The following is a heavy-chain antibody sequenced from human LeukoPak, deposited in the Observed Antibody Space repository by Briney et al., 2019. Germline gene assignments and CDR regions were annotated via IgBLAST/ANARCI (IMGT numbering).Heavy chain of an antibody. CDR2: IIPIFGTA. D-gene: IGHD2-2*01. Sequence: SEKLSCKSSVGTFSIYALRWARHPPGQGLEWMVGIIPIFGTANYAQKFQGRVTITTYESTSTADMELSSLRSEDTAVYYCARDCSSTSCSTMDVWGKGTTVTVSS. V-gene: IGHV1-69*05. CDR1: VGTFSIYA. CDR3: ARDCSSTSCSTMDV. J-gene: IGHJ6*03.